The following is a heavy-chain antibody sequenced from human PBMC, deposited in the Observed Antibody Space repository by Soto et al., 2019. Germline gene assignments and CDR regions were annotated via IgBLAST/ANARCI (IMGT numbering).Heavy chain of an antibody. D-gene: IGHD5-18*01. V-gene: IGHV3-74*01. J-gene: IGHJ6*02. CDR2: ITSDGGST. CDR1: GFTFSTYW. Sequence: EVQLVESGGGLVQPGGSLRLSCVASGFTFSTYWTHWVRQAPGKGLVWVSRITSDGGSTTYADSVRGRFTISRDNAKSTLYLQMNSLRAEDTAVFYCARDIPRGFSYGAYYYYGMDVWGQGTTVTVSS. CDR3: ARDIPRGFSYGAYYYYGMDV.